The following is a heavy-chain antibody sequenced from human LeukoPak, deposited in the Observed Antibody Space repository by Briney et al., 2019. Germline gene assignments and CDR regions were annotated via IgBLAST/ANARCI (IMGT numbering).Heavy chain of an antibody. Sequence: PGGSLRLSCAAPGFTFSSYGMHWVRQAPGKGLEWVAVISYDGSNKYYADSVKGRFTISRDNSKNTLYLQMNSLRAEDTAVYYCAKDKAPTYYDFWSGSYYYYGMDVWGQGTTVTVSS. V-gene: IGHV3-30*18. CDR3: AKDKAPTYYDFWSGSYYYYGMDV. CDR2: ISYDGSNK. CDR1: GFTFSSYG. D-gene: IGHD3-3*01. J-gene: IGHJ6*02.